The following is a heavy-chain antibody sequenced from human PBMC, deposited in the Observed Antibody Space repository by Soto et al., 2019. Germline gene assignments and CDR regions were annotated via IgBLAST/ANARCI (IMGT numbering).Heavy chain of an antibody. J-gene: IGHJ4*02. Sequence: QLQLVQSGAEAKKPGASVKVSCKASGYTFPTSTISWVRQAPGQGLEWMGRIKAYSGNTNYAQKLQGRVTITTDTSTNTAYMELRSLTTDDTAIYYCAIADYGDDDYWGQGTLVTVSS. CDR2: IKAYSGNT. CDR3: AIADYGDDDY. V-gene: IGHV1-18*01. D-gene: IGHD4-17*01. CDR1: GYTFPTST.